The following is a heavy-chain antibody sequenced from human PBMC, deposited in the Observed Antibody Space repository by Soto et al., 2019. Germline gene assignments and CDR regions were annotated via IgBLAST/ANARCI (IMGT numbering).Heavy chain of an antibody. J-gene: IGHJ6*03. Sequence: PSETLSLTCAVYGGSFSGYYWSWIRQPPGKGLEWIGYIYYSGSTNYNPSLKSRVTISVDTSKNQFSLKLSSVTAADTAVYYCARRRPSGYDWYYYYYMDVWGKGTTVTVSS. CDR1: GGSFSGYY. V-gene: IGHV4-59*08. CDR3: ARRRPSGYDWYYYYYMDV. D-gene: IGHD5-12*01. CDR2: IYYSGST.